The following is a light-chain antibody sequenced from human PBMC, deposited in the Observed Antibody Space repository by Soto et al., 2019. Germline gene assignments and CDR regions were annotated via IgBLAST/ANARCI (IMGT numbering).Light chain of an antibody. J-gene: IGKJ5*01. CDR2: GAS. Sequence: EIVMTQSPATLSVSRGERATLSCRASQSFSSNLAWYQQKPGQAPRLLIYGASTRATGVPARFSGSGSGTEFTLTISSLQSEDFAVYYCQQYNNWPRTFGQGTRLEIK. V-gene: IGKV3-15*01. CDR1: QSFSSN. CDR3: QQYNNWPRT.